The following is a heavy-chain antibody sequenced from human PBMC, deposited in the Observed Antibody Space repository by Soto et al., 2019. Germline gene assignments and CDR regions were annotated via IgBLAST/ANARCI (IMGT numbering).Heavy chain of an antibody. CDR1: GGTFSSYA. CDR2: IIPIFGTA. J-gene: IGHJ6*02. V-gene: IGHV1-69*13. D-gene: IGHD3-3*01. CDR3: ARGASSYDFWSGYSRTYYYYYGMDV. Sequence: GASVKVSCKVSGGTFSSYAISWVRQAPGQGLEWMGGIIPIFGTANYAQKFQGRVTITADESTSTAYMELSSLRSEDTAVYYCARGASSYDFWSGYSRTYYYYYGMDVWGQGTTVTVSS.